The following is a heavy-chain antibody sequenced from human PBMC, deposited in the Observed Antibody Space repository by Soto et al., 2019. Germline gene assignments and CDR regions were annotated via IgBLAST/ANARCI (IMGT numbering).Heavy chain of an antibody. J-gene: IGHJ2*01. CDR2: INHDGTT. CDR3: ARTSGSGTYKDALFWYFYV. D-gene: IGHD3-10*01. V-gene: IGHV4-34*02. CDR1: GGPFSGYC. Sequence: QVQLQQWGAGLLKSSETLSLICAVYGGPFSGYCWSWIRQPPGGGLEWIGQINHDGTTDYNPALMRRVTKSEDTSKNQVSLNLSSVTAADTAVYFCARTSGSGTYKDALFWYFYVWGRGTPVAVSS.